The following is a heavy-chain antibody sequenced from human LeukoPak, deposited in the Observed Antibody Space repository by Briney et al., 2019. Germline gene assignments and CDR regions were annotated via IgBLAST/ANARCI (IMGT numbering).Heavy chain of an antibody. CDR1: GFTFSGHW. D-gene: IGHD4-17*01. CDR3: AKEIWPTVTTPGRTYFDY. J-gene: IGHJ4*02. CDR2: TNSDGSST. V-gene: IGHV3-74*01. Sequence: GGSLRLSCAVSGFTFSGHWMFWVRQAPGKGLVWVSSTNSDGSSTGYTDSVKGRFTVSRDNAKNTLYLQMNSLRAEDTAVYSCAKEIWPTVTTPGRTYFDYWGQGALATVSS.